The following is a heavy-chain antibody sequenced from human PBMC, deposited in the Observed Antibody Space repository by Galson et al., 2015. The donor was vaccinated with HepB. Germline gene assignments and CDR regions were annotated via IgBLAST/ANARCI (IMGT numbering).Heavy chain of an antibody. J-gene: IGHJ4*02. Sequence: PALVKPTQTLTLTCTFSGFSLSTSGMCVSWIRQPPGKALEWLARIDWDDDKYYSTSLKTRLTISKDTSKNQVVLTMTNMDPVDTATYYCARTRASSGYSSGWYVDYWGQGTLVTVSS. CDR1: GFSLSTSGMC. CDR2: IDWDDDK. CDR3: ARTRASSGYSSGWYVDY. D-gene: IGHD6-19*01. V-gene: IGHV2-70*11.